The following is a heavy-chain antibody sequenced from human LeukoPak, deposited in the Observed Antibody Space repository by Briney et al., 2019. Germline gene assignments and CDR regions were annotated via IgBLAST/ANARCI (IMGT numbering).Heavy chain of an antibody. J-gene: IGHJ5*02. V-gene: IGHV4-59*12. CDR3: ARSPITSGSYYLNNWFDP. D-gene: IGHD1-26*01. CDR1: GGSISSYY. CDR2: IYYSGST. Sequence: PSETLSLTCTVSGGSISSYYWSWIRQPPGKGLEWIGYIYYSGSTNYNPSLKSRVTISVDTSKNQFSLKLSSVTAADTAVYYCARSPITSGSYYLNNWFDPWGQGTLVTVSS.